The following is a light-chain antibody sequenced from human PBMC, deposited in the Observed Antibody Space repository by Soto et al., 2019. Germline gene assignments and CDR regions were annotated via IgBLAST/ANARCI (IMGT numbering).Light chain of an antibody. V-gene: IGKV1-27*01. Sequence: EIEMNQSPASLSASVGDRVTITCRASQSMSNYLAWYQQKPGKVHKLLIYGASTLQLGVQARFSGSGSGTNFTLTIRRLQPDDFATYYCKQYNSYPRTFGRGTKVDIK. J-gene: IGKJ1*01. CDR1: QSMSNY. CDR2: GAS. CDR3: KQYNSYPRT.